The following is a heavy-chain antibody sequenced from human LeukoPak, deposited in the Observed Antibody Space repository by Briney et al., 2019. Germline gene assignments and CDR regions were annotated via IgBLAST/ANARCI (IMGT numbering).Heavy chain of an antibody. Sequence: PSETLSLTCTVSGDSISSSYWSWIRQPPGKGLEWIGYIYTSGTTKYNPSLKSRVTISKDTSKNQFSLKLRSVTAADAAVYYCASYNGSGSYLNFDYWGQGTLVTVSS. D-gene: IGHD3-10*01. CDR3: ASYNGSGSYLNFDY. V-gene: IGHV4-4*09. J-gene: IGHJ4*02. CDR1: GDSISSSY. CDR2: IYTSGTT.